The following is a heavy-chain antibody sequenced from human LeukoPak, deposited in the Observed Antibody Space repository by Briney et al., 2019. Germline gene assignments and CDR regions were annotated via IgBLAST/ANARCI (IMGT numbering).Heavy chain of an antibody. CDR1: GYTFTSYG. CDR2: ISAYNGNT. J-gene: IGHJ4*02. CDR3: ARDLSEGMVRGDDFDY. V-gene: IGHV1-18*01. Sequence: GASAKVSCKASGYTFTSYGISWVRQAPGQGLEWMGWISAYNGNTNYAQKLQGRVTMTTDTSTSTAYMELRSLRSDDTAVYYCARDLSEGMVRGDDFDYWGQGTLVTVSS. D-gene: IGHD3-10*01.